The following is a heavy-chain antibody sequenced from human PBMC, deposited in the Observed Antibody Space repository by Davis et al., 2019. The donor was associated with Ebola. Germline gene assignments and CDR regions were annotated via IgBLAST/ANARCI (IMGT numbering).Heavy chain of an antibody. V-gene: IGHV4-31*03. Sequence: SETLSLTCTVSSGSISSGGYYCSWIRQHPGKGLEWIGYIYYSGSTYYNPSLKSRVTISVDTSKNQFSLKLSSVTAADTAVYYCAGRPSWIGGYNWFDPWGQGTLVTVSS. D-gene: IGHD2-2*03. J-gene: IGHJ5*02. CDR2: IYYSGST. CDR3: AGRPSWIGGYNWFDP. CDR1: SGSISSGGYY.